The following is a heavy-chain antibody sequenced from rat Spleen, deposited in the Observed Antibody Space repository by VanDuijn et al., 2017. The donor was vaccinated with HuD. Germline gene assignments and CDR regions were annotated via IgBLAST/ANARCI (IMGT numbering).Heavy chain of an antibody. D-gene: IGHD1-6*01. J-gene: IGHJ2*01. CDR3: ARGGFFRH. V-gene: IGHV5-22*01. CDR2: ISYDGGST. Sequence: EVQLVESDGGLVQPGRSLKLSCAASGFTFSDYYMAWVRQAPKKGLEWVAYISYDGGSTYYRDSVKGRFTISRDTAQNTLYLQMNSLRSEDTATYYCARGGFFRHWGQGVMVTVSS. CDR1: GFTFSDYY.